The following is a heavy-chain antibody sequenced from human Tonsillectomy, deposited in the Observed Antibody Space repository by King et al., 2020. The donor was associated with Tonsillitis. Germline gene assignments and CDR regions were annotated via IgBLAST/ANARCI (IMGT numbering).Heavy chain of an antibody. J-gene: IGHJ6*02. CDR2: ISYDGSNK. Sequence: VQLVESGGGVVQPGRSLRLSCAASGFTFSSYAMHWVRQAPGKGLEWVAVISYDGSNKYYADSVKGRFTISRDNSKKTLYLQMNSLRAEDTAVYYCARDCGGLYYPFYWASYYFSCCLDVWGQGTPVTVSS. V-gene: IGHV3-30*04. CDR3: ARDCGGLYYPFYWASYYFSCCLDV. D-gene: IGHD3-22*01. CDR1: GFTFSSYA.